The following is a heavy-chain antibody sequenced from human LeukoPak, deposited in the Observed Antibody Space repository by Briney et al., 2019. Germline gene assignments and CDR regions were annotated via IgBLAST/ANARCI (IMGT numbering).Heavy chain of an antibody. CDR2: FDPEDGET. J-gene: IGHJ4*02. V-gene: IGHV1-24*01. Sequence: ASVKVSCKASGGTFSSYAISWVRQAPGQGLEWMGGFDPEDGETIYAQKFQGRVTMTEDTSTDTAYMELSSLRSEDTAVYYCATSDSSFDVLYLDYWGQGTLVTVSS. CDR3: ATSDSSFDVLYLDY. CDR1: GGTFSSYA. D-gene: IGHD3-22*01.